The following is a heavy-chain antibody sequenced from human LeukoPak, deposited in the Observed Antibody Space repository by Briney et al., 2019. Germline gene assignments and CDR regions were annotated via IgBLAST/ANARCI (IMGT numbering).Heavy chain of an antibody. CDR3: AQGSSSWPSLFDY. V-gene: IGHV3-43*01. J-gene: IGHJ4*02. CDR1: GFTFEDYT. D-gene: IGHD6-13*01. CDR2: INWDGSST. Sequence: PGRSLRLSCAASGFTFEDYTMHWVRQAPGKGLEWVSLINWDGSSTYYADSVKGRFAISRDNTKNSLYLQMNSLGTEDTALYYCAQGSSSWPSLFDYWGQGTLVTVSS.